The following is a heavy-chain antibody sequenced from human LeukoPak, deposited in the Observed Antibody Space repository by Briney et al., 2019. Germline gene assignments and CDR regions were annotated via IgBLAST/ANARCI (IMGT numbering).Heavy chain of an antibody. D-gene: IGHD2-2*01. CDR3: AIEGYCSSTSCPLHN. CDR1: GGTFSSYG. J-gene: IGHJ4*02. CDR2: IIPTLGIA. V-gene: IGHV1-69*04. Sequence: SVKVSCKASGGTFSSYGISWVRQAPGQGLEWMGRIIPTLGIARYAQKFQDRVTIIADKSTSTAYMELSSLISEDTAVYYCAIEGYCSSTSCPLHNWGQGTLVTVSS.